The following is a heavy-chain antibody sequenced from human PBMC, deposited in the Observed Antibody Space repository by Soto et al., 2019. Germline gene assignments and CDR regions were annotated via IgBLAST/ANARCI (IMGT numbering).Heavy chain of an antibody. D-gene: IGHD2-8*01. J-gene: IGHJ6*02. CDR2: ISYDGSNK. CDR3: VRAPGPMYYAMDA. CDR1: GFTFSSFA. Sequence: GGSLRLSCAASGFTFSSFAMHWVRQAPGKGLEWVAVISYDGSNKYYADSVKGRFTISRDNSKSTLYLEMNSLRAEETAVYYCVRAPGPMYYAMDAWGQGTMVTVSS. V-gene: IGHV3-30-3*01.